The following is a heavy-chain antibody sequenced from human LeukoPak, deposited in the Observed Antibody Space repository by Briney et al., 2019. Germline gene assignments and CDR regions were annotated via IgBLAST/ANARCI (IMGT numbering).Heavy chain of an antibody. V-gene: IGHV4-38-2*02. J-gene: IGHJ3*02. CDR2: IYHSGST. CDR3: ARDGGGDGYLRGAFDI. CDR1: GYSISSGYY. D-gene: IGHD5-24*01. Sequence: PSETLSLTCTVSGYSISSGYYWGWIRQPPGKGLEWIGSIYHSGSTYYNPSLKSRVTISVDKSKNQFSLKLSSVTAADTAVYYCARDGGGDGYLRGAFDIWGQGTMVTVSS.